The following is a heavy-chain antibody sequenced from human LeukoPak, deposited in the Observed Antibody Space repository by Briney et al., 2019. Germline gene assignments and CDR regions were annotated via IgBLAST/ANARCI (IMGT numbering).Heavy chain of an antibody. V-gene: IGHV4-59*12. CDR3: ARVTIEWLVPFDY. Sequence: SETLSLTCTVSGGSISSYYWSWIRQPPGKGLEWIGYMYYSGSTKYNPSLKSRVTISVDTSKNQFSLKLSSVTAADTAVYYCARVTIEWLVPFDYWGQGTLVTVSS. D-gene: IGHD6-19*01. CDR2: MYYSGST. J-gene: IGHJ4*02. CDR1: GGSISSYY.